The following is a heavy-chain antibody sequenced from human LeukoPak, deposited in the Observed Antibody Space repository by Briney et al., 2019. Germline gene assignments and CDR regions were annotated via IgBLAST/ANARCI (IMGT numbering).Heavy chain of an antibody. V-gene: IGHV1-8*01. Sequence: ASVKVSCKASGYTYTSYDINWVRQATGQGLEWMGWMNPNSGNTGYAQKFQGRVTMTRNTSISTAYMEPSSLRSEDTAVYYCARVWTYCTNGVCYTQFDYWGQGTLVTVSS. D-gene: IGHD2-8*01. J-gene: IGHJ4*02. CDR3: ARVWTYCTNGVCYTQFDY. CDR2: MNPNSGNT. CDR1: GYTYTSYD.